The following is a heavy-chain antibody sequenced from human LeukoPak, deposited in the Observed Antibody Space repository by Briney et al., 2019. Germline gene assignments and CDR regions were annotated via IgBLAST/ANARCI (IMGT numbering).Heavy chain of an antibody. D-gene: IGHD4-17*01. CDR2: INPNSGGT. V-gene: IGHV1-2*04. Sequence: GASVKVSCKASGYTFTGYYLHWVRQAPGHGLEWMGWINPNSGGTNYAQKFQGWVTMTRDTSISTAYMELSRLTSDDTAVYYCARGSYGDSFGFWGQGTLVTVSS. CDR3: ARGSYGDSFGF. CDR1: GYTFTGYY. J-gene: IGHJ4*02.